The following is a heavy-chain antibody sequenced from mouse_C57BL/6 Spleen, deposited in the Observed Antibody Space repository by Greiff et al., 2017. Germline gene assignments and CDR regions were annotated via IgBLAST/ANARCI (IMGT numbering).Heavy chain of an antibody. CDR3: ARRSELGTYYFDY. J-gene: IGHJ2*01. V-gene: IGHV5-17*01. CDR1: GFTFSDYG. Sequence: DVQLVQSGGGLVKPGGSLKLSCAASGFTFSDYGMHWVRQAPEKGLEWVAYISSGSSTIYYADTVKGRFTLTRDHAKNTLFLQMTSLRSEDTAMYYCARRSELGTYYFDYWGQGTTLTVSS. D-gene: IGHD4-1*01. CDR2: ISSGSSTI.